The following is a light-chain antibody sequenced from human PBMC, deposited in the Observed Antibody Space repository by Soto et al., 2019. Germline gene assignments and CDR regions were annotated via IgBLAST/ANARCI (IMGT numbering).Light chain of an antibody. J-gene: IGLJ1*01. Sequence: ALTQPASVSGSPGQSITISCTGTSSDVGGYNYVSWYQQHPGKAPKLMIYEVSNRPSGVSNRFSGSKSGNTASLTISGLQAEDEADYYCSSYTSSSTRVFGTGTKVTV. CDR2: EVS. V-gene: IGLV2-14*01. CDR3: SSYTSSSTRV. CDR1: SSDVGGYNY.